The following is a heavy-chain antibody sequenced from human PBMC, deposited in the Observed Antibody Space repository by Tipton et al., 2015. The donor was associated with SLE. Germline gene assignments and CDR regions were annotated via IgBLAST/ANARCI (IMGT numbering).Heavy chain of an antibody. J-gene: IGHJ5*02. Sequence: TLSLTCTVSGGSISSGSYYWSWIRQPAGKGLEWIGHIYTSGRTNYNPSLKSRVTISVDTSKNQFSLKLSSVTAADTAVYYCARDRVYSSGIDPWGQGTLVTVSS. V-gene: IGHV4-61*09. D-gene: IGHD6-25*01. CDR3: ARDRVYSSGIDP. CDR1: GGSISSGSYY. CDR2: IYTSGRT.